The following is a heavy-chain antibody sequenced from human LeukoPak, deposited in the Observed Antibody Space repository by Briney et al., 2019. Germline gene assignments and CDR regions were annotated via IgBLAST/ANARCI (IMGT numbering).Heavy chain of an antibody. J-gene: IGHJ5*01. D-gene: IGHD3-22*01. CDR2: IEQNGGEK. V-gene: IGHV3-7*01. CDR3: AGGAGWLSDS. Sequence: PGGSLRLSCAASGFTFSGYWMNWVRQAPGKGLEWVANIEQNGGEKNYVDPVRGRFTISRDNAKNSLYLEMNSLRAEDTAVYYCAGGAGWLSDSWGRGTLVTVSS. CDR1: GFTFSGYW.